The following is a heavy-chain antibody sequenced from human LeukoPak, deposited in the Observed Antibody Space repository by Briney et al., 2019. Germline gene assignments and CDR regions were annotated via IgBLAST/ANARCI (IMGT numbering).Heavy chain of an antibody. CDR1: GFTFDDYA. CDR3: AKDHYDSSPNYFDY. CDR2: ISGDGGST. D-gene: IGHD3-22*01. V-gene: IGHV3-43*02. Sequence: GGSLRLSYAASGFTFDDYAMHWVRQAPGKGLEWVSLISGDGGSTYYADSVKGRFTISRDNSKNSLYLQMNSLRTEDTALYYCAKDHYDSSPNYFDYWGQGTLVTVCS. J-gene: IGHJ4*02.